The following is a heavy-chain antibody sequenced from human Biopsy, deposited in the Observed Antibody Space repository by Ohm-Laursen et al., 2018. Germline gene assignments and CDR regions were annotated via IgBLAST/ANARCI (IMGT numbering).Heavy chain of an antibody. J-gene: IGHJ5*02. D-gene: IGHD3-22*01. CDR3: ARDYDTSGYYYVS. Sequence: TLSLTCTVSGVSINGGRYYWNWIRHHPGKGLEWIGNIFYSANTCYNPSLKSRVTISVDTSKNQFSLKLSSVTAADTAVCYCARDYDTSGYYYVSWGQGTLVTVSS. CDR1: GVSINGGRYY. V-gene: IGHV4-31*03. CDR2: IFYSANT.